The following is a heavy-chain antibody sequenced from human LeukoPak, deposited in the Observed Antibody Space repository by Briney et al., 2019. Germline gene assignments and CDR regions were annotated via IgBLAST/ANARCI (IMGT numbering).Heavy chain of an antibody. V-gene: IGHV3-74*01. CDR1: GFTFSSYS. CDR3: ARAGNYYYPY. CDR2: MNSDGSTI. J-gene: IGHJ4*02. D-gene: IGHD3-10*01. Sequence: QTGGSLRLSCAASGFTFSSYSMNWVRQAPGEGLVWVSRMNSDGSTIDYADSVKGRFTISRDNAKNTLYLQMNSLRVEDMAVYYCARAGNYYYPYWGLGTLVTVSS.